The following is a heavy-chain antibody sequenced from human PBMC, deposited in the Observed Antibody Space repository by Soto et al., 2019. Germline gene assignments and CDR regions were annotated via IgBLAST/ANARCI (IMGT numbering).Heavy chain of an antibody. D-gene: IGHD4-17*01. J-gene: IGHJ4*02. CDR2: IYDGAST. CDR1: GGSLSGYY. Sequence: SETLSLTCTVSGGSLSGYYWSWIRQPPGKGLEWIGFIYDGASTNYSPSLRSRVAISLDTSKNQFSLRVGSVTAADAAIYYCARHDLLFGDYPFDIDLWCRGTLVTVSS. V-gene: IGHV4-59*08. CDR3: ARHDLLFGDYPFDIDL.